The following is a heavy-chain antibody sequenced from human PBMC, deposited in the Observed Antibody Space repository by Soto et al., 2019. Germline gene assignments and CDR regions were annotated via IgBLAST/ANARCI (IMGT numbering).Heavy chain of an antibody. CDR3: ARDTVNAGGYYYYMDV. J-gene: IGHJ6*03. Sequence: SCKASGGTFSSYTISWVRQAPGQGLEWMGRIIPILGIANYAQKFQGRVTITADKSTSTAYMELSSLRSEDTAVYYCARDTVNAGGYYYYMDVWGKGTTVTVSS. D-gene: IGHD3-16*01. CDR1: GGTFSSYT. V-gene: IGHV1-69*04. CDR2: IIPILGIA.